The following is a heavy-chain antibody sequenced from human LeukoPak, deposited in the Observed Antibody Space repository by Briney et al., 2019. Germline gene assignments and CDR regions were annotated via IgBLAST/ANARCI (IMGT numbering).Heavy chain of an antibody. D-gene: IGHD6-19*01. CDR3: ASRLMIAVADSGRSDYFDY. CDR1: GGSFSGYY. Sequence: SETLSLTCAVYGGSFSGYYWSWIRQPPGKGLEWIGEINHSGSANYNPSLKSRVTISLDTSKNQFSLKLSSVTAADTAVYYCASRLMIAVADSGRSDYFDYWGQGTLVTVSS. V-gene: IGHV4-34*01. CDR2: INHSGSA. J-gene: IGHJ4*02.